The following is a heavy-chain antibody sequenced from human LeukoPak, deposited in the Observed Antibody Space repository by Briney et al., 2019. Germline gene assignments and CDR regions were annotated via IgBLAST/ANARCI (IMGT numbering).Heavy chain of an antibody. V-gene: IGHV3-33*01. Sequence: GRSLRLSCAASGFTFSSYGMHWVRQAPGKGLEWVAVIWYDGSNKYYADSVKGRFTISRDNSKNTLYLQMNSLRAEDTAVYYCARTNRIAAAGRRYFDLWGRGTLVTVSS. CDR3: ARTNRIAAAGRRYFDL. D-gene: IGHD6-13*01. CDR2: IWYDGSNK. J-gene: IGHJ2*01. CDR1: GFTFSSYG.